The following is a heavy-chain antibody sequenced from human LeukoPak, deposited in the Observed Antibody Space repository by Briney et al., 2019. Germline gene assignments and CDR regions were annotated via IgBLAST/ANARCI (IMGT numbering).Heavy chain of an antibody. CDR1: GFTFSSYG. D-gene: IGHD3-10*01. CDR3: ARGAARYSGGYGSSHNWFDP. J-gene: IGHJ5*02. V-gene: IGHV3-33*01. Sequence: SGGSLRLSCAASGFTFSSYGMHWVRQAPGKGLEWVAVIWYDGSNKYYADSVKGRFTISRDNSKNTLYLQMNSLRAEDTAVYYCARGAARYSGGYGSSHNWFDPWGQGTLVTVSS. CDR2: IWYDGSNK.